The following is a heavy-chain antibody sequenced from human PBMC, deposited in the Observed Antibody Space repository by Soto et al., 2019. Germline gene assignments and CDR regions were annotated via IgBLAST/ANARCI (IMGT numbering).Heavy chain of an antibody. CDR2: IIPIFGTA. CDR1: GGTFSSYA. CDR3: ARRRGYCSGGRCYFDYYYYGMDV. V-gene: IGHV1-69*01. J-gene: IGHJ6*02. D-gene: IGHD2-15*01. Sequence: QVQLVQSGAEVKKPGSSVKVSCKASGGTFSSYAISWVRQAPGQGLEWMGGIIPIFGTANYAQKFQGRVTITADESTSTAYMELSSLRAEDTAVYYCARRRGYCSGGRCYFDYYYYGMDVWGQGTTVTVSS.